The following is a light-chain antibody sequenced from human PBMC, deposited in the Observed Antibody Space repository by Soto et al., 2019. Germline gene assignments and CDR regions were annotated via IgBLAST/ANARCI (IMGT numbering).Light chain of an antibody. CDR3: QQYEIYPIT. J-gene: IGKJ5*01. Sequence: DIQMTQSPSTLSASVGDRVTITCRASQSINSWLAWYQQKPGKAPKLLIYKASSLASGVPSRLRGSGSGTEFTLTISSLQPDDFAAYYCQQYEIYPITCGQGTRLEIK. V-gene: IGKV1-5*03. CDR2: KAS. CDR1: QSINSW.